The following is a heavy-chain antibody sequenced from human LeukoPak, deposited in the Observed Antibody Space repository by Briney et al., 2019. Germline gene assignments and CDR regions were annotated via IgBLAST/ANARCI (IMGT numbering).Heavy chain of an antibody. Sequence: GGSLRLSCAASGFTFSTYGMHWVRQAPGKGLEWVAVISYDGSNKYYADSVKGRFTISRDNSKNTLSLRMNSLRVEDTAVYYCARPSKRITSYTPGYFDLWGRGTLVTVSS. CDR2: ISYDGSNK. V-gene: IGHV3-30*03. CDR1: GFTFSTYG. D-gene: IGHD3-16*01. CDR3: ARPSKRITSYTPGYFDL. J-gene: IGHJ2*01.